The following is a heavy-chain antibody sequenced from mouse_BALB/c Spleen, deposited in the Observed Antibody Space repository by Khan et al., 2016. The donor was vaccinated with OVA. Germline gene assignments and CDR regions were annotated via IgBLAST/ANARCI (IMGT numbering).Heavy chain of an antibody. CDR3: ARFQYGNFYARDY. Sequence: VQLKESGPGLVKPSQSLSLTCTVTGYSITSDYAWNWIRQFPGNKLEWMGYISYSGSTSYNPSLKSRISITRDTSKNQFFLQLNSVTTEDTATYYCARFQYGNFYARDYWGQGTSVTVSS. D-gene: IGHD2-10*02. CDR2: ISYSGST. CDR1: GYSITSDYA. J-gene: IGHJ4*01. V-gene: IGHV3-2*02.